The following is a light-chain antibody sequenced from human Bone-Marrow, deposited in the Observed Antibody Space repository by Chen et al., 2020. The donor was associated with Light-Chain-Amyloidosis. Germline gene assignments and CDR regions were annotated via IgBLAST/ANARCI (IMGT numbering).Light chain of an antibody. V-gene: IGLV3-21*02. CDR3: PVWDRSCDRPV. Sequence: SYVLTQPSSVSVAPGQTATIACGGNNIGSTSVHWYQQTPGQAPLLVVYDDSDRPSGIPDRLSGSNSANTATLTISRVEAGDEADYCCPVWDRSCDRPVFGGGTKLTVL. CDR1: NIGSTS. J-gene: IGLJ3*02. CDR2: DDS.